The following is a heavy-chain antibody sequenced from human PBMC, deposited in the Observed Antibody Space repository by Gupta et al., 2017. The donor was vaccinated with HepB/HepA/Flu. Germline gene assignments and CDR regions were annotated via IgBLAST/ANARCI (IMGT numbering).Heavy chain of an antibody. CDR3: VRELFPLNYYYYMDV. D-gene: IGHD3-9*01. J-gene: IGHJ6*03. Sequence: AVISYDGSNKYYADSVKGRFTISRDNSKNMLYVQMNSLRAEDTAVYYCVRELFPLNYYYYMDVWGKGTTVTVSS. CDR2: ISYDGSNK. V-gene: IGHV3-30*03.